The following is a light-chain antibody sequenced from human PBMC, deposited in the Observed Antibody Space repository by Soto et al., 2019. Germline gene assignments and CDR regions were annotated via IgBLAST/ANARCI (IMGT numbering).Light chain of an antibody. CDR2: DNN. Sequence: QSVLTQPPSVSGAPGQRVTISCAGSGSNIGSNYPIHWYQQFPGTAPKLLIYDNNIRPSGVPDRFSGSRSGTSGSLAMTGLQAEDEADYYCQSYDRTLTGVVFGGGTKLTVL. V-gene: IGLV1-40*01. CDR1: GSNIGSNYP. CDR3: QSYDRTLTGVV. J-gene: IGLJ2*01.